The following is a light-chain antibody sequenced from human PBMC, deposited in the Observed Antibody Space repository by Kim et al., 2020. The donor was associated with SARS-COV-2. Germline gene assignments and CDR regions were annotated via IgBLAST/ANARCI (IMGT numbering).Light chain of an antibody. CDR2: EVT. CDR1: SSDVGRYDV. V-gene: IGLV2-14*01. CDR3: CSFTSSNTHL. J-gene: IGLJ2*01. Sequence: QSALTQPASVSGSPGQSITISCTGTSSDVGRYDVVSWYQQLPGNPPKLIIFEVTSRPSGVSDRFSGSKSGNTASLTISGLRAEDEAHYYCCSFTSSNTHLFGGGTQVTVL.